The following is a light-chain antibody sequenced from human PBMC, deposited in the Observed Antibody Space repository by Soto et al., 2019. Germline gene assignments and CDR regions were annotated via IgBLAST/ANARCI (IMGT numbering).Light chain of an antibody. CDR3: QQSYSTPSWT. J-gene: IGKJ1*01. Sequence: DIQMTQSPSSLSASVGDRVTITCRASQTISNYLNWYQQKPGKAPKLLIYAASSLQTGVPLRFSGRGSGTDFTLTISSLQPEDFATYYCQQSYSTPSWTFGQGTRVEIK. CDR2: AAS. V-gene: IGKV1-39*01. CDR1: QTISNY.